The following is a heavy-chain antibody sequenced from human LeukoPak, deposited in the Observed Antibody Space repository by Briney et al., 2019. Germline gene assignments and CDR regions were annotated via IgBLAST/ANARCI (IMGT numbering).Heavy chain of an antibody. J-gene: IGHJ4*02. D-gene: IGHD3-22*01. CDR3: AKSRDISGYYYSYYFDY. V-gene: IGHV3-23*01. Sequence: GGSLRLSCAASGFTFSNYAMTWVRQAPGKGLEWVSVISGSAGSTYYADSVKGRLTISRDNSKNTVSLQMNSLRTEDTAVYYCAKSRDISGYYYSYYFDYWGQGTLVTVSS. CDR2: ISGSAGST. CDR1: GFTFSNYA.